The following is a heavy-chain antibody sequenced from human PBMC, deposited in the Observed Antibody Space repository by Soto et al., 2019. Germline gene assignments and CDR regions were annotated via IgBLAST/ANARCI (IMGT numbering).Heavy chain of an antibody. D-gene: IGHD4-17*01. V-gene: IGHV3-23*01. CDR2: ISRDGFDI. CDR1: GVTFWTYA. J-gene: IGHJ3*02. Sequence: GGSLKLGCAACGVTFWTYAMTGSRQTPGKGLEWVSAISRDGFDIYYADSVKGRFTISRDNSKHMLFLQMNSLRTEDTAVYYCAHTRGYGVFDAYDIWGQGAMVTVSS. CDR3: AHTRGYGVFDAYDI.